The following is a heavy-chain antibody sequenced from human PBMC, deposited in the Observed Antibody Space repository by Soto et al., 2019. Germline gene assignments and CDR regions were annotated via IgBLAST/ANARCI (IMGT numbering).Heavy chain of an antibody. J-gene: IGHJ5*02. Sequence: GASVKISCXTSGYRFTSYWIAWVRQMPGNGLEWIGIIFPSNSDTRYSPSLQGQVTISADRSTSTVFLQWTSLKASDTAVYFCARKDKSGYFNWFDPWGQGTLVTVSS. CDR3: ARKDKSGYFNWFDP. CDR1: GYRFTSYW. V-gene: IGHV5-51*01. CDR2: IFPSNSDT. D-gene: IGHD3-22*01.